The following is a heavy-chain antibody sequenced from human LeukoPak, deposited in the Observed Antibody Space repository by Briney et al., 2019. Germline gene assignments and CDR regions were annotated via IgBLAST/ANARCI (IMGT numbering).Heavy chain of an antibody. CDR3: ARDEGMDSSGLNY. CDR2: IYSGGST. CDR1: GFTVSSNY. D-gene: IGHD6-19*01. J-gene: IGHJ4*02. V-gene: IGHV3-66*01. Sequence: PGGSLRLSCAASGFTVSSNYMSWVRQAPGKGLEWVSVIYSGGSTYYADSVRGRFTISRDNSKNTLYLQMNSLRAEDTAVYYCARDEGMDSSGLNYWGQGTLVTVSS.